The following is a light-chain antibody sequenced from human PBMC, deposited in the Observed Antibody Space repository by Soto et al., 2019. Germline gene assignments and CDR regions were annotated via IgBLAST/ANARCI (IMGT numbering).Light chain of an antibody. V-gene: IGKV3-15*01. CDR1: QSVRSN. J-gene: IGKJ2*01. CDR2: AAS. Sequence: EIEMTQFPATLSVSPGESATLSCRASQSVRSNLAWYQQKPGQAPRLLIYAASTRATAVTARFSGSGSGTEFTLTISSLQSEDFAVYYCQQYENWPPYTFGQGTKLEIK. CDR3: QQYENWPPYT.